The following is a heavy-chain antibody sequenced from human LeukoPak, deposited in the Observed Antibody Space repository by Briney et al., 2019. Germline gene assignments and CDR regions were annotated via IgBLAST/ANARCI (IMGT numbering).Heavy chain of an antibody. Sequence: ASVKVSCKASGYTFTSYDINWVRQATGQGLEWMGWMNPNRGNTGYAQKFQGRVTMTRNTSIRTAYMELSSLRSEATAVYYCARGKMGPRITIFGVVNPNPYMDVWGKGTTVTVSS. CDR1: GYTFTSYD. J-gene: IGHJ6*03. D-gene: IGHD3-3*01. CDR3: ARGKMGPRITIFGVVNPNPYMDV. V-gene: IGHV1-8*01. CDR2: MNPNRGNT.